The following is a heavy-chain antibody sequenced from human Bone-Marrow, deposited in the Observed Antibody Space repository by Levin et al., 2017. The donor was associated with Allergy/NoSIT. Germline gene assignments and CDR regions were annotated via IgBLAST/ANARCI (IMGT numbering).Heavy chain of an antibody. V-gene: IGHV3-30-3*01. CDR2: ISYDGGIE. D-gene: IGHD2-8*02. CDR3: ARGDLVQVVYPDD. J-gene: IGHJ4*02. CDR1: GFTFSSYS. Sequence: GGSLRLSCAASGFTFSSYSMHWVRQAPGKGLEWVALISYDGGIENYADSVKGRFTISRDNYKNTLYLQMNSLRAEDTAVYFCARGDLVQVVYPDDWGQGAPVTFAS.